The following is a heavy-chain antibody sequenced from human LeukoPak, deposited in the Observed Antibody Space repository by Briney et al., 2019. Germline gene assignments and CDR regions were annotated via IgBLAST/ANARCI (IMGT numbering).Heavy chain of an antibody. CDR3: ARRVVVVTAILPYFDY. Sequence: SETLSLTCAVYGGSFSGYYWSWIRQPPGKGLEWIGEINHSGSTNYNPSLKSRVTISVDTSKNQFSLKLGSVTAADTAVYYCARRVVVVTAILPYFDYWGQGTLVTVSS. CDR2: INHSGST. V-gene: IGHV4-34*01. J-gene: IGHJ4*02. CDR1: GGSFSGYY. D-gene: IGHD2-21*02.